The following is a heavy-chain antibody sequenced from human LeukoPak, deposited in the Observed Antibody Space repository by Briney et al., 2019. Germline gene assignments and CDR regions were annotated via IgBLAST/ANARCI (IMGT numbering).Heavy chain of an antibody. CDR2: IYYSGST. CDR3: ARTKVGATRSVDY. J-gene: IGHJ4*02. D-gene: IGHD1-26*01. V-gene: IGHV4-30-4*01. CDR1: GGSISSGDYY. Sequence: SETLSLTCTVSGGSISSGDYYWSWIRQPPGKGLEWIGYIYYSGSTYYNPSLKSRVTISVDTSKNQFSLKLSSVTAADTAVYYCARTKVGATRSVDYWGQGTLVTVSS.